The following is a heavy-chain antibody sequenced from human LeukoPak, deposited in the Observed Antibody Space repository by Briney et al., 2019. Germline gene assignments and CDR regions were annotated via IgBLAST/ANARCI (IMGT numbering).Heavy chain of an antibody. Sequence: PSETLSLTCTISGGSISTYYWTWIRQPPGKGLEWIGNVYYSGSTNYNPSLKSRVTISVDTSKNQFSLKLSSVTAADTAVYYCARGIDSTYHRVFDYWGQGTLVTVSS. D-gene: IGHD1-1*01. J-gene: IGHJ4*02. CDR3: ARGIDSTYHRVFDY. CDR2: VYYSGST. V-gene: IGHV4-59*12. CDR1: GGSISTYY.